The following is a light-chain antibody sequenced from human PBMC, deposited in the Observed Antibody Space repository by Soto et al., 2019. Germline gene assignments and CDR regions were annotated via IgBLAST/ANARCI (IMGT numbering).Light chain of an antibody. CDR2: DAS. Sequence: DILLTQSPATLSLSPGERATLSCRASQSFSGYLAWYQQKPGQDPRLLSYDASKRATGIPARFSGRGPGTDFTLTISSLEPEDFAVYYCQQRSNWPPVITFGQGTLLEIK. J-gene: IGKJ5*01. V-gene: IGKV3-11*01. CDR1: QSFSGY. CDR3: QQRSNWPPVIT.